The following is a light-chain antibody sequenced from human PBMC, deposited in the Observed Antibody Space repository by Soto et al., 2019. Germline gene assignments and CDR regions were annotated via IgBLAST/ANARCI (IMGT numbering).Light chain of an antibody. CDR1: QSMSSSY. CDR2: GAS. CDR3: QQSYSTPPT. J-gene: IGKJ2*01. Sequence: EIVLTQSPGTLSLSPGERATLSCRASQSMSSSYLAWYQQKPGQAPRLLIYGASTRATGIPDRFSGSGSGTDFTLTISRLEPEDFAVYYCQQSYSTPPTFGQGTKLEIK. V-gene: IGKV3-20*01.